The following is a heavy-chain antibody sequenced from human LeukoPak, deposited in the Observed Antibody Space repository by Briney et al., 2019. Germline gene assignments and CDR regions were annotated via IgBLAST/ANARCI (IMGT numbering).Heavy chain of an antibody. D-gene: IGHD3-10*01. CDR3: ARDLGYGSGYFDY. CDR1: GGSISSGSYS. J-gene: IGHJ4*02. V-gene: IGHV4-30-2*01. CDR2: IYHSGST. Sequence: SQTLSLTCTISGGSISSGSYSWSWIRQPPGKGLEWIGNIYHSGSTYYNPSLKSRVIISVDRSKNQFSLKLSSVTAADTAVYYCARDLGYGSGYFDYWGQGTLVTVSS.